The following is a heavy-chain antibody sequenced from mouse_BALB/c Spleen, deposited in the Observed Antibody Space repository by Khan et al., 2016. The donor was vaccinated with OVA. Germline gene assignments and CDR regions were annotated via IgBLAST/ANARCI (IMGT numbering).Heavy chain of an antibody. Sequence: VQLQQSGPELVRPGVSVKISCKGSGYTFTDYAMYWVKQSHAKSLEWIGLISTYSGNTNYNQKFKGKATMTVDKSYSTAYMELARLTSEDSAIYYCARPAYEGYYDYWGQGTALTVSS. CDR2: ISTYSGNT. CDR1: GYTFTDYA. CDR3: ARPAYEGYYDY. J-gene: IGHJ2*01. D-gene: IGHD2-3*01. V-gene: IGHV1S137*01.